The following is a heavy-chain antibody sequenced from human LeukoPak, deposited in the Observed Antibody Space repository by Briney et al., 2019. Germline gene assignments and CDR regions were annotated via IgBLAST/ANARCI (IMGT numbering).Heavy chain of an antibody. J-gene: IGHJ5*02. CDR2: VNHSGST. D-gene: IGHD4-11*01. CDR1: GGSFSGYY. CDR3: AREYSRWWFDA. Sequence: SETLSLTCAVYGGSFSGYYWSWIRQPPGKGLEWIGEVNHSGSTNYNPSLKSRVTISVDTSKNQFSLRLSSVTAADTAVYYCAREYSRWWFDAWGQGTLVTVSS. V-gene: IGHV4-34*01.